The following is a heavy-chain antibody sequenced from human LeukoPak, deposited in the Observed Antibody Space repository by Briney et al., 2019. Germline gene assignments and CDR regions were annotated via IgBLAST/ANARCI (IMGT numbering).Heavy chain of an antibody. Sequence: SETLSLTCTVSGGSVSSGSYYWSWIRQPPGKGLEWIGYIYHSGSTYYNPSLKSRVTISVDRSKNQFSLKLSSVTAADTAVYYCASSTKDHDAFDIWGQGTMVTVSS. CDR1: GGSVSSGSYY. CDR2: IYHSGST. J-gene: IGHJ3*02. CDR3: ASSTKDHDAFDI. V-gene: IGHV4-61*01. D-gene: IGHD2-2*01.